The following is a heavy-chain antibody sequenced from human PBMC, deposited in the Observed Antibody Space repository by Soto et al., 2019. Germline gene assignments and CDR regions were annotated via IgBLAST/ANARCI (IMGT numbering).Heavy chain of an antibody. Sequence: LVQSGGGVVQPGGSLRLSCAASGFTLSNYTMHWVRQAPDKGLEWVAVIAFTGTNIYYAEFVKGRFSVFRDSSTNSLHLQLNSLTVDDAALYFCVRGGVGVNDAFDIWGLGTTVAVSA. J-gene: IGHJ3*02. CDR2: IAFTGTNI. CDR1: GFTLSNYT. V-gene: IGHV3-30-3*01. CDR3: VRGGVGVNDAFDI. D-gene: IGHD2-8*01.